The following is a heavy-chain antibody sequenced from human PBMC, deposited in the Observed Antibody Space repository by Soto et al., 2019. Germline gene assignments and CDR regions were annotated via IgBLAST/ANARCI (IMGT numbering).Heavy chain of an antibody. CDR3: AADSFYDSSGYFIPPIDY. CDR1: GYTFTSYD. CDR2: MNPNSGNT. J-gene: IGHJ4*02. Sequence: ASVKVSCKASGYTFTSYDINWVRQATGQGLEWMGWMNPNSGNTGYAQKFQGRVTMTRNTSISTAYMELSSLRSEDTAVYYCAADSFYDSSGYFIPPIDYWGQGTLVTVSS. V-gene: IGHV1-8*01. D-gene: IGHD3-22*01.